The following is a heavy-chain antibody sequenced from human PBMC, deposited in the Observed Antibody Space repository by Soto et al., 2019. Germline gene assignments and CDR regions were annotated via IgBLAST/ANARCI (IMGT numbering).Heavy chain of an antibody. CDR1: GGSISSGGYS. Sequence: QLQLQESGSGLVKPSQTLSLTCAVSGGSISSGGYSWSWIRKPPGKGLGWMGYIYHSGSTSYNPSLSSRVTISVDRSNNQFSLKLSSVTDAHTAVYYCARVRATISGVGMDSFDIWGQGTMVTVSS. V-gene: IGHV4-30-2*01. CDR2: IYHSGST. J-gene: IGHJ3*02. CDR3: ARVRATISGVGMDSFDI. D-gene: IGHD3-3*01.